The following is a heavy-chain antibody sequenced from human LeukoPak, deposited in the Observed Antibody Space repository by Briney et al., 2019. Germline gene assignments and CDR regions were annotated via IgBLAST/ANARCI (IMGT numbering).Heavy chain of an antibody. D-gene: IGHD1-1*01. CDR3: ASRTQRHERGAFFDY. J-gene: IGHJ4*02. CDR2: MFYNGPT. Sequence: SETLSLTCAVSGGSISSDYYWGWIRQPPGKGLEFIGSMFYNGPTHYNPSLKSRVTMSVDTPKNQFSLTLGSVTDADAAVYYCASRTQRHERGAFFDYWGQGTLITVSS. CDR1: GGSISSDYY. V-gene: IGHV4-39*01.